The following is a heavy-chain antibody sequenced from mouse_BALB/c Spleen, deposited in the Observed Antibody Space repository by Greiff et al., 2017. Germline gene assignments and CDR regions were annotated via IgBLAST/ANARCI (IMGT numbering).Heavy chain of an antibody. J-gene: IGHJ2*01. CDR2: ISSGSSTI. CDR3: ARSRYGDY. D-gene: IGHD2-14*01. Sequence: EVQRVESGGGLVQPGGSRKLSCAASGFTFSSFGMHWVRQAPEKGLEWVAYISSGSSTIYYADTVKGRFTISRDNPKNTLFLQMTSLRSEDTAMYYCARSRYGDYWGQGTTLTVSS. CDR1: GFTFSSFG. V-gene: IGHV5-17*02.